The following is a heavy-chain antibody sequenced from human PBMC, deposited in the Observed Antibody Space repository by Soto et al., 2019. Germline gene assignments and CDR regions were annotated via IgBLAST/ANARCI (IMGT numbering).Heavy chain of an antibody. V-gene: IGHV1-18*01. D-gene: IGHD3-9*01. J-gene: IGHJ5*02. CDR3: ARDSLQKFEGFDP. CDR1: GYTFTTYG. CDR2: ISAYNGNT. Sequence: ASVKVSCKASGYTFTTYGISWVRQAPGQGLEWMGWISAYNGNTNYAQKVQGRVTMTTDTSTSTAYMELRSLRSDDTAVYYCARDSLQKFEGFDPWGQGTLVTVSS.